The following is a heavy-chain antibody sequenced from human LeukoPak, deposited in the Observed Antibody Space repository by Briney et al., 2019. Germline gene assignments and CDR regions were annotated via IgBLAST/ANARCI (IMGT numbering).Heavy chain of an antibody. CDR3: ARDIGSSWLDFDY. CDR1: GGSISSYY. J-gene: IGHJ4*02. Sequence: SETLSLTCTVSGGSISSYYWSWIRQSPGKGLEWIGYIYYSGSTNYNPSLKSRVTISVDTSKNQFSLKLSSVTAADTAVYYCARDIGSSWLDFDYWGQGTLVTVSS. V-gene: IGHV4-59*01. D-gene: IGHD6-13*01. CDR2: IYYSGST.